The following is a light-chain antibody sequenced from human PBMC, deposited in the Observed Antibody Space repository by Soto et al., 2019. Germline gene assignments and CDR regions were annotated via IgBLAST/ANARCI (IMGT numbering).Light chain of an antibody. CDR1: QSISDF. V-gene: IGKV1-39*01. CDR3: QQSYSTPYT. J-gene: IGKJ2*01. Sequence: DIQMTQSPSSLSVSVGDRVTITCRASQSISDFLHWYQQAPGKAPKLLIYTSSNLQSGVPSRFSGSGSGTDFSLTISSLQPEDFATYYGQQSYSTPYTFGQGTKLEI. CDR2: TSS.